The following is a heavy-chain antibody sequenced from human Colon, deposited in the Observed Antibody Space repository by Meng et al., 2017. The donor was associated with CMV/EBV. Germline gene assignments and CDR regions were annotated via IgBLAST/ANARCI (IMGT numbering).Heavy chain of an antibody. CDR3: ARASAWGKNFDY. CDR2: IYRDGGT. J-gene: IGHJ4*02. Sequence: GESLKISCAASGFSVSSSYMTWVRQAPGQGLGWVSVIYRDGGTNDADFVKGRFTMSRDNSRNTVYLQMNDLRVEDTAVYYCARASAWGKNFDYWGQGTLVTVSS. D-gene: IGHD7-27*01. V-gene: IGHV3-66*02. CDR1: GFSVSSSY.